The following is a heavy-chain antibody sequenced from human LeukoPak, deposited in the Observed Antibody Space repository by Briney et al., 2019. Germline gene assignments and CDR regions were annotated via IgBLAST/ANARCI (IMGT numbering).Heavy chain of an antibody. CDR1: GGSISSSSYY. CDR2: IYYSGST. V-gene: IGHV4-30-4*01. Sequence: PSETLSLTCTVSGGSISSSSYYWSWIRQPPGKGLEWIGYIYYSGSTYYNPSLKSRVTISVDTSKNQFSLKLSSVTAADTAVYYCARTVWKARPFDPWGQGTLVTVSS. J-gene: IGHJ5*02. CDR3: ARTVWKARPFDP. D-gene: IGHD3-16*01.